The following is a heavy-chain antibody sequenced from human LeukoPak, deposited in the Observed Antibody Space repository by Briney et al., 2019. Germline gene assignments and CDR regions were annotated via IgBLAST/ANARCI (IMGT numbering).Heavy chain of an antibody. D-gene: IGHD2-2*02. J-gene: IGHJ4*02. Sequence: GASVKVSCKASGYTFTDYAIHWARQAPGQSLEWMGWIIAGNGDTKYAHEFRGRVTITRDTSATTAYLVLSTLRSEDMAVYYCARSQYLPYFDSWGQGTLVTVSS. V-gene: IGHV1-3*03. CDR1: GYTFTDYA. CDR2: IIAGNGDT. CDR3: ARSQYLPYFDS.